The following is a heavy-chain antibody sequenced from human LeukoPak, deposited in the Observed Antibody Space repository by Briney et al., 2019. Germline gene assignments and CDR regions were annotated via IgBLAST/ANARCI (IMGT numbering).Heavy chain of an antibody. CDR3: ARDPGYCSGGSCLHDY. CDR1: GYTFTSYG. Sequence: ASVKVSCKASGYTFTSYGISWVRQAPGQGLEWIGWISAYNGNTNYAQKLQGRVTMTTDTSTSTAYMELRSLRSDDTAVYYCARDPGYCSGGSCLHDYWGQGTLVTVSS. D-gene: IGHD2-15*01. J-gene: IGHJ4*02. V-gene: IGHV1-18*01. CDR2: ISAYNGNT.